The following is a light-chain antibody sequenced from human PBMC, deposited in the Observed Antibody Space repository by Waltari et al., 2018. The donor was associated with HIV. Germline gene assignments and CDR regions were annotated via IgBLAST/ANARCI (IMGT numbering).Light chain of an antibody. CDR1: TLPKHY. Sequence: SYGLTQPPSVSVSPGQTPTLTCSGHTLPKHYGYWYQQKPGHAPVMVIYKDRERPSGIPERFSGSSSATTATLTISGVQPEDEADYYCQSSDISGNYWVLGGGTKLTVL. CDR3: QSSDISGNYWV. V-gene: IGLV3-25*03. J-gene: IGLJ2*01. CDR2: KDR.